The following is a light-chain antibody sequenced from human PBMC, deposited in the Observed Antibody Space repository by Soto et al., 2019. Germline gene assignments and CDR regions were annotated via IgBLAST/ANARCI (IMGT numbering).Light chain of an antibody. CDR3: QQLKSNPYT. J-gene: IGKJ2*01. CDR2: AAY. Sequence: IQLTQSPSSLSASVGDRVTITCRASQGISSYLDWYQQKPGKAPKFLIYAAYTLQSRVQSRFSGSGSGTDLTITISSQQHEDLAAYYYQQLKSNPYTFDQRKKLKIK. CDR1: QGISSY. V-gene: IGKV1-9*01.